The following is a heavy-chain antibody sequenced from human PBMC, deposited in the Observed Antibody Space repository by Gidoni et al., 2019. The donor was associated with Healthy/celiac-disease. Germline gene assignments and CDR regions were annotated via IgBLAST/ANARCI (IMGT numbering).Heavy chain of an antibody. Sequence: EVQLVESGGGLVQPGGSLRLSCAASGFPFSSYEMNWVRQAPGKGLEWVSYISSSGSTIYYADSVKGRFTISRDNAKNSLYLQMNSLRAEDTAVYYCARDKFRTVTTLVDAFDIWGQGTMVTVSS. CDR3: ARDKFRTVTTLVDAFDI. CDR1: GFPFSSYE. CDR2: ISSSGSTI. V-gene: IGHV3-48*03. D-gene: IGHD4-17*01. J-gene: IGHJ3*02.